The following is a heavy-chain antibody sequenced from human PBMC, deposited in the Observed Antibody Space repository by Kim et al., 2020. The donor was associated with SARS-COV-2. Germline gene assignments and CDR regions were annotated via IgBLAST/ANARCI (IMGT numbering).Heavy chain of an antibody. J-gene: IGHJ4*02. D-gene: IGHD3-10*01. CDR2: IYYSGST. CDR3: ARGRELAFSFDY. V-gene: IGHV4-39*07. Sequence: SETLSLTCTVSGGSISSSSYYWGWIRQPPGKGLEWIGSIYYSGSTYYNPSLKGRVTISVDTSKNQFSLKLSSVTAADTALYYCARGRELAFSFDYWGQGTLVTVSS. CDR1: GGSISSSSYY.